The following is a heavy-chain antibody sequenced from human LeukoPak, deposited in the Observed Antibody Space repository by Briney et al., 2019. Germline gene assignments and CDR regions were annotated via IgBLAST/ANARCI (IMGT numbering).Heavy chain of an antibody. CDR1: GFTFSNNW. CDR3: ARDSGRYPVDY. CDR2: IKEDGSEK. V-gene: IGHV3-7*01. J-gene: IGHJ4*02. D-gene: IGHD6-19*01. Sequence: PGGSLRLSCAASGFTFSNNWMTWVRQAPGKGLEWVANIKEDGSEKNYVDSVKGRFTISRDNAKNSLYLQMNSLRAEDTAVYYCARDSGRYPVDYWGQGTLVTVSS.